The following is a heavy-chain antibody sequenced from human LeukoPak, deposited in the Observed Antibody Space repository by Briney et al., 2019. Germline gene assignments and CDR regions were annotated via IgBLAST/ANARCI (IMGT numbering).Heavy chain of an antibody. CDR1: GFTFSSYE. CDR2: IGNDI. J-gene: IGHJ3*02. V-gene: IGHV3-23*01. D-gene: IGHD6-19*01. Sequence: PGGSLRLSCAASGFTFSSYEMNWVRQAPGKGLEWVSVIGNDIYYADSVKGRFTISRDNSKNTLYLQMNSLRAEDTARYYCVKDFVAGNGIYDPFDIWGQGTMVIVSS. CDR3: VKDFVAGNGIYDPFDI.